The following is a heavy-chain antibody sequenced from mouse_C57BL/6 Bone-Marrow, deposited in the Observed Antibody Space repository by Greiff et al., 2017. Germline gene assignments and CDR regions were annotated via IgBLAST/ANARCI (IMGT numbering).Heavy chain of an antibody. Sequence: QVQLQQPGAELVKPGASVKMSCKASGYTFTSYWITWVKQRPGQGLEWIGDIYPGSGSTNYNEKFKSKATLTVDTSSSTAYMQLSSLTSEDSAVYYCARSILTGDYFDYWGQGTTLTVSS. CDR1: GYTFTSYW. V-gene: IGHV1-55*01. D-gene: IGHD4-1*01. CDR2: IYPGSGST. J-gene: IGHJ2*01. CDR3: ARSILTGDYFDY.